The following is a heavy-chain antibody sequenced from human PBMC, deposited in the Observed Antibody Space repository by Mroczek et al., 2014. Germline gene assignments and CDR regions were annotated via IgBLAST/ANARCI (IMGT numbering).Heavy chain of an antibody. V-gene: IGHV3-21*01. CDR2: ISSSSSYI. Sequence: ESGGGLVKPGGSLRLSCAASGFTFSSYSMNWVRQAPGKGLEWVSSISSSSSYIYYADSVKGRFTISRDNAKNSLYLQMNSLRAEDTAVYYCARDARYCSGGSCPNYYYYGMDVWGQGTTVTVSS. J-gene: IGHJ6*02. D-gene: IGHD2-15*01. CDR3: ARDARYCSGGSCPNYYYYGMDV. CDR1: GFTFSSYS.